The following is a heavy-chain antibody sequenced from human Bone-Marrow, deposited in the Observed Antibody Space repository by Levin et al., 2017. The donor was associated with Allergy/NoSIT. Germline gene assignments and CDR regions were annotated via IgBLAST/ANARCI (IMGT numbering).Heavy chain of an antibody. V-gene: IGHV3-23*01. CDR3: ARDNGFSLLLDS. J-gene: IGHJ4*02. D-gene: IGHD2-8*01. CDR1: GFTFSNYA. CDR2: VRGGGES. Sequence: PGGSLRLSCAASGFTFSNYAMSWVRQAPGRGLEWVSSVRGGGESFYAGSVKGRFTISRDNSKNTLYLQMISLRAEDTALYYCARDNGFSLLLDSWGQGTLVTVSS.